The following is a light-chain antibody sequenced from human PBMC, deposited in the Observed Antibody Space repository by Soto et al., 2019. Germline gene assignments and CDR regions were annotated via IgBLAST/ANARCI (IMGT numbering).Light chain of an antibody. CDR2: DAS. CDR1: QSLNNY. CDR3: QQRYNWPRFS. Sequence: EIVLIQSAATLSLNPGARATLSCRASQSLNNYLAWYQQKPGQAPRLLIYDASERATGVPARFSGSGSGTDFTLTISSLEPEDFAVYYCQQRYNWPRFSFGPGTKVDIK. J-gene: IGKJ3*01. V-gene: IGKV3-11*01.